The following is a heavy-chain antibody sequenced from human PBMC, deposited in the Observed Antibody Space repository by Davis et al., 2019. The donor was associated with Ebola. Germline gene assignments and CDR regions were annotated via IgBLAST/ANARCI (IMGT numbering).Heavy chain of an antibody. CDR1: GYSFTSYW. V-gene: IGHV5-10-1*01. CDR3: ARENYGSGSYGVYYYYGMDV. D-gene: IGHD3-10*01. Sequence: GGSLRLSCKGSGYSFTSYWISWVRQMPGKGLEWMGRIDRSDSYTNYSPSFQGHVTISADKSISTAYLQWSSLKASDTAMYYCARENYGSGSYGVYYYYGMDVWGQGTTVTVSS. CDR2: IDRSDSYT. J-gene: IGHJ6*02.